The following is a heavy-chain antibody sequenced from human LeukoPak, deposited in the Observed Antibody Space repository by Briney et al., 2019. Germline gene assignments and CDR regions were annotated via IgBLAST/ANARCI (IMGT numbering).Heavy chain of an antibody. CDR3: AREISGDYGDY. Sequence: PGGSLRLSCAASGFTLSSYWMHWVRQAPGKGLVWVSRINSDGSSTSYAASVKGRFTISRDNAKNMLYLQMNSLRAEDTAVYYCAREISGDYGDYWGQGTLVTVSS. D-gene: IGHD3-3*01. J-gene: IGHJ4*02. V-gene: IGHV3-74*01. CDR1: GFTLSSYW. CDR2: INSDGSST.